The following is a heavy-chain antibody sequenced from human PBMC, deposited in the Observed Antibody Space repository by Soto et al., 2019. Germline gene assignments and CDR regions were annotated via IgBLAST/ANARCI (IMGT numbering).Heavy chain of an antibody. D-gene: IGHD6-19*01. CDR3: AKTRPLYSSGWYFDY. CDR2: ISGSGGST. Sequence: GGSLRLSCAASGFTFSSYAMSWVRQAPGKGLEWVSAISGSGGSTYYADSVKGRFTISRDNSKNTLYLQMNSLRAEDTAVYCCAKTRPLYSSGWYFDYWGQGTLVTVSS. V-gene: IGHV3-23*01. CDR1: GFTFSSYA. J-gene: IGHJ4*02.